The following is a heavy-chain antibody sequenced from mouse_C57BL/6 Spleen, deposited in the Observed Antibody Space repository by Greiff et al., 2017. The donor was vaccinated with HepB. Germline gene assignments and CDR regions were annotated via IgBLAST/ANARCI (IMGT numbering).Heavy chain of an antibody. Sequence: DVKLQESGPGLVKPSQSLSLTCSVTGYSITSGYYWNWIRQFPGNKLEWMGYISYDGSNNYNPSLKNRISITRDTSKNQFFLKLNSVTTEDTATYYCARERSNYGFAYWGQGTLVTVSA. CDR1: GYSITSGYY. CDR2: ISYDGSN. V-gene: IGHV3-6*01. J-gene: IGHJ3*01. CDR3: ARERSNYGFAY. D-gene: IGHD2-5*01.